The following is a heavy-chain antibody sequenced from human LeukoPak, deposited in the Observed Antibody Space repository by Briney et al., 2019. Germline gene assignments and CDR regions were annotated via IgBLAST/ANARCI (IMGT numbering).Heavy chain of an antibody. CDR1: GFTFSSYA. V-gene: IGHV3-7*01. D-gene: IGHD2-21*02. CDR3: AKDIPGGGDDY. CDR2: IREDGGKQ. J-gene: IGHJ4*02. Sequence: PGGSLRPSCAASGFTFSSYAMSWVRQAPGKGLEWVANIREDGGKQNYVDSVKGRFTISRDNAKSSVYLQLNSLRADDTAIYYCAKDIPGGGDDYWGQGTLVTVSS.